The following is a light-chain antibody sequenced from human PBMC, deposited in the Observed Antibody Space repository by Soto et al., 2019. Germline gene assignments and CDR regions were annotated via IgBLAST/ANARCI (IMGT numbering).Light chain of an antibody. Sequence: EIVLTQSPGTLSLSPGERATLSCRASQSVSSSYLAWYQQKPGQAPRLLIYGASGRDTGIPDRFSGSGSGTDFTLTISRLEPEDFAVYYCQQYGSSSPVTFGQGTRLEIK. J-gene: IGKJ5*01. V-gene: IGKV3-20*01. CDR2: GAS. CDR1: QSVSSSY. CDR3: QQYGSSSPVT.